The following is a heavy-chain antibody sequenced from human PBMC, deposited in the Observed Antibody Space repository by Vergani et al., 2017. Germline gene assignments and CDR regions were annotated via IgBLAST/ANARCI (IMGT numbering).Heavy chain of an antibody. CDR2: INHSGST. V-gene: IGHV4-34*01. CDR1: GGSFSGYY. Sequence: QVQLQESGPGLVKPSETLSLTCAVYGGSFSGYYWSWIRQPPGKGLEWIGEINHSGSTNYNPSLKSRVTISVDTSKNQFSLKLSSVTAADTAVYYCARVRITIFGVVKMSYGMDVWGQGTTVTVSS. D-gene: IGHD3-3*01. CDR3: ARVRITIFGVVKMSYGMDV. J-gene: IGHJ6*02.